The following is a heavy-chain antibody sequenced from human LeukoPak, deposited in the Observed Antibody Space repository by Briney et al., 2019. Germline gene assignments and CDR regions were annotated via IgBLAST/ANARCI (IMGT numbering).Heavy chain of an antibody. Sequence: GSLRLSCAASGFTVSSYAMSWVRQAPGKGLEWASSISGNSGSTYYADSVKGRFTISRDNSKNTVYLQMNSLRAEDTAVYYCAKVSAWAMVGATYFDYWGQGTLVTVSS. CDR1: GFTVSSYA. V-gene: IGHV3-23*01. D-gene: IGHD1-26*01. CDR2: ISGNSGST. CDR3: AKVSAWAMVGATYFDY. J-gene: IGHJ4*02.